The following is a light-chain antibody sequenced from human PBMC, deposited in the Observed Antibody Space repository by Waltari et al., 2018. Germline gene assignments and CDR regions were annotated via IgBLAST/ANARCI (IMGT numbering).Light chain of an antibody. CDR3: YSSDSTGLRV. V-gene: IGLV3-10*01. Sequence: SYELTQPPSVSVSPGQTARITCSGHELPRKYAYWFQPKSGQAPRLVIYEDTKRPSGIPERFSGSSSGTVATLTSSGAQVDDEADYYCYSSDSTGLRVFGGGTTVVVL. CDR2: EDT. J-gene: IGLJ1*01. CDR1: ELPRKY.